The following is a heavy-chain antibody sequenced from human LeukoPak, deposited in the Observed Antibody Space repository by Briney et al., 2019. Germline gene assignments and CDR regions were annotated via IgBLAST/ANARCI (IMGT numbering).Heavy chain of an antibody. Sequence: GGSLRLSCAASGFTFSSYGMHWVRQAPGKGLEWVAFILYEGSNKYYADSVKGRFTISRDNYKTTLYLQMNSLRAEDTAVYYCAKASFWSGYYPPFDPWGQGTLVTVSS. CDR2: ILYEGSNK. V-gene: IGHV3-30*02. J-gene: IGHJ5*02. CDR1: GFTFSSYG. CDR3: AKASFWSGYYPPFDP. D-gene: IGHD3-3*01.